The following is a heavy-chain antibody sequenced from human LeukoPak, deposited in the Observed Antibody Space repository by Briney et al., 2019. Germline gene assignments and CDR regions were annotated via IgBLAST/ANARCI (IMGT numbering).Heavy chain of an antibody. D-gene: IGHD6-6*01. CDR3: ARESFAARWD. CDR2: IKQDGSQK. Sequence: GGSLRLSCAASGFTFSSYWMSWVRQAPGKGLEWVANIKQDGSQKSYVDSVKGRFTISRDNANNLLYLQMNSLRAEDTAVYYCARESFAARWDWGQGTLVTVSS. V-gene: IGHV3-7*01. J-gene: IGHJ4*02. CDR1: GFTFSSYW.